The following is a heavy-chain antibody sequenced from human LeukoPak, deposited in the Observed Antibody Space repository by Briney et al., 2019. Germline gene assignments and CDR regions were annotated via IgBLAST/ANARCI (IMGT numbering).Heavy chain of an antibody. CDR2: ISSSGSTI. CDR1: GFTFSSYE. Sequence: PGGSLRLSCAASGFTFSSYEMNWVRQAPGKGLEWVSYISSSGSTIYYADSVKGRFTISRDNAKNSLYLQMNSLRAEDTAVYYCAREKEDYYDSSGYDYWGQGTLVTVSS. D-gene: IGHD3-22*01. V-gene: IGHV3-48*03. J-gene: IGHJ4*02. CDR3: AREKEDYYDSSGYDY.